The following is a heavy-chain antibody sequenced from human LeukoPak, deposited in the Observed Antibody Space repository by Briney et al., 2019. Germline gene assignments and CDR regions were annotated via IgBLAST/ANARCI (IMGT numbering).Heavy chain of an antibody. CDR3: ARTLYSSSTIAVAGTPFFDY. CDR1: GYTFTSYG. D-gene: IGHD6-19*01. Sequence: ASVKVSCKASGYTFTSYGISWVRQAPGQGLEWMGWISAYNGNTNYAQKLQGRVTMTTDTSTSTAYMELRSLRSDDTAVYYCARTLYSSSTIAVAGTPFFDYWGQGTLVTVSS. J-gene: IGHJ4*02. V-gene: IGHV1-18*04. CDR2: ISAYNGNT.